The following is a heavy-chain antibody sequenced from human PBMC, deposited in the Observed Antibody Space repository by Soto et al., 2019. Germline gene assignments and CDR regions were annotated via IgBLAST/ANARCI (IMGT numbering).Heavy chain of an antibody. CDR3: ARDSRGYSYGFFQPTPRNTYNWFDP. J-gene: IGHJ5*02. V-gene: IGHV3-11*01. Sequence: PGGSLRLSCAASGFTFSDYYMSWIRQAPGKGLEWVSYISSSGSTIYYADSVKGRFTISRDNAKNSLYLQMNSLRAEDTAVYYCARDSRGYSYGFFQPTPRNTYNWFDPWGQGTLVTVSS. D-gene: IGHD5-18*01. CDR1: GFTFSDYY. CDR2: ISSSGSTI.